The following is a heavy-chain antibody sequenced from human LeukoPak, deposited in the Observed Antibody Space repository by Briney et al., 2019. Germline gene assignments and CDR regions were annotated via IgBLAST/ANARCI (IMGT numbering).Heavy chain of an antibody. Sequence: ASVKVSCKASGYSFPTYWIAWVRQMSGKGLEWMGSIYPGDSDTRYSPPFQGQVTISADKSISTAYLQWSSLKASDTAMYYCARMSQEGYYYYGMDVWGQGTTVTVSS. D-gene: IGHD3-16*01. V-gene: IGHV5-51*01. CDR2: IYPGDSDT. CDR1: GYSFPTYW. J-gene: IGHJ6*02. CDR3: ARMSQEGYYYYGMDV.